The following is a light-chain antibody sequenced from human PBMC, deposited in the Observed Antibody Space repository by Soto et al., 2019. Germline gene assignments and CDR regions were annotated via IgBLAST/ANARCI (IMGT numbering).Light chain of an antibody. CDR3: SSYTANNTRV. Sequence: QSALTQPRSVSGSPGQSVTISCTGTSNDVGGYDYVSWYQQYPGKAPTYILYDVTKRPSGVPDRFSGSKSGNTASLTISGLQADDEADYFCSSYTANNTRVFGGGTKLTVL. CDR1: SNDVGGYDY. J-gene: IGLJ3*02. CDR2: DVT. V-gene: IGLV2-11*01.